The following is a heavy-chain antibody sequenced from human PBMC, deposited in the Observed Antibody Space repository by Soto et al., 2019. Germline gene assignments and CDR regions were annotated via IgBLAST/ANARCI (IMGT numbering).Heavy chain of an antibody. CDR1: GGSISTSRYF. CDR2: IYYSGST. CDR3: ATLAYGSSRSVGY. D-gene: IGHD6-6*01. Sequence: SETLSLTCAVSGGSISTSRYFWGWIRQPPGKGLEWIGSIYYSGSTYYNPSLRTRVTISVDRSKNQFSLKVSSVTAADTAVHYCATLAYGSSRSVGYWGQGTLVTVSS. V-gene: IGHV4-39*01. J-gene: IGHJ4*02.